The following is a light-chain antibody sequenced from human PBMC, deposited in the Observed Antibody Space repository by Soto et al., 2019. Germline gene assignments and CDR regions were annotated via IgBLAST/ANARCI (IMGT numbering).Light chain of an antibody. CDR2: GAS. V-gene: IGKV3-20*01. CDR3: QQYGSSPTWT. CDR1: QSVSNNY. J-gene: IGKJ1*01. Sequence: ESVLTHSPGTLSLSPGERATLSCRASQSVSNNYLAWYQQKPGQAPRLLIYGASTRATGIPDRFSGSGSGTDFTLTISRLEPEDSAVYYCQQYGSSPTWTFGQGTKVDI.